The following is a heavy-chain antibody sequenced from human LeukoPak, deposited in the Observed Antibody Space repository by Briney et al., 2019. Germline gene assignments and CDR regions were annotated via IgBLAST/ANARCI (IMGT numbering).Heavy chain of an antibody. D-gene: IGHD3-9*01. V-gene: IGHV4-59*01. CDR1: GGSISSYY. J-gene: IGHJ4*02. CDR2: IYYSGST. Sequence: PSETLSLTCTVSGGSISSYYWSWIRQPPGKGLEWIGYIYYSGSTNYNPSLKSRVTISVKTSKNQFSLKLRSVTAANTAVYYCARVTGYTIEDYFDYWGQGTLVTVSS. CDR3: ARVTGYTIEDYFDY.